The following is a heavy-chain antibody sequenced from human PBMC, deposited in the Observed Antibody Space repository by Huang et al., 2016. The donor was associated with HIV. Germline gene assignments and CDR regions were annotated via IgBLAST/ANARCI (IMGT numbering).Heavy chain of an antibody. Sequence: QVQLQESGPGLVRPSGTLSLTCTVSGDSISGHSWSWIRQPPGKGLEWIGTVSYAGRTRYNPSLKRRVTITTDTSKNEFSLKVASVTAADTAMYFCARMDTSMARDFYYYMDVWGKGTPATVS. V-gene: IGHV4-59*08. CDR2: VSYAGRT. CDR3: ARMDTSMARDFYYYMDV. CDR1: GDSISGHS. J-gene: IGHJ6*03. D-gene: IGHD5-18*01.